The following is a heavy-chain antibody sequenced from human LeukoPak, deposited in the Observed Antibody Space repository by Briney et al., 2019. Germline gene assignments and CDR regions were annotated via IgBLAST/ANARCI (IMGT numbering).Heavy chain of an antibody. J-gene: IGHJ4*02. D-gene: IGHD3-3*01. CDR3: AKGHPVRFGAGVDH. CDR1: GFTFSTYA. CDR2: INDSGDTT. V-gene: IGHV3-23*01. Sequence: GGSLRLSCAASGFTFSTYAMSWVRQAPGKGLDWVSSINDSGDTTYFADSVKGRFTISRDNSRNTLYLQMNSLRADDTAVYYCAKGHPVRFGAGVDHWGQGTLVTVSS.